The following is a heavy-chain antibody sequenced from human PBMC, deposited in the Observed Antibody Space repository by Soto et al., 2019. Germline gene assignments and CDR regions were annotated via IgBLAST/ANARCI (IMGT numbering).Heavy chain of an antibody. J-gene: IGHJ4*02. CDR2: IHYSETAH. CDR3: ARSNTLSSPDY. V-gene: IGHV4-59*02. D-gene: IGHD6-13*01. CDR1: GGPVSGFL. Sequence: QVQLQESGPGLVKPSETLSLTCSVSGGPVSGFLWIWVRQPPGKGLEWVGAIHYSETAHSNSPSLKSRVTIGSDPSKSQISLKLASVTAGDTARYYCARSNTLSSPDYWGPGSLVIVSS.